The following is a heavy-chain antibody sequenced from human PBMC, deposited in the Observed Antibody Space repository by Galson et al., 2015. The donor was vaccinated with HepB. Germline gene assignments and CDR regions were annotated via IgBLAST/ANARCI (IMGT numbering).Heavy chain of an antibody. CDR3: TKNIDRGTGAY. V-gene: IGHV3-49*03. D-gene: IGHD2/OR15-2a*01. CDR1: GFTFGDYA. CDR2: ITRKAYVETQ. Sequence: SLRLSCEGSGFTFGDYAMRWFRQAPGHGLEWVGVITRKAYVETQDNAASVKGRFTIARDDSKIIAYLQMKSLKTEATAVYDCTKNIDRGTGAYWGQGSLVTGSS. J-gene: IGHJ4*02.